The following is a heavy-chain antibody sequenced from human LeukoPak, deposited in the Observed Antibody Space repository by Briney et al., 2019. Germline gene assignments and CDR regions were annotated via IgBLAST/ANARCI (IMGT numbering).Heavy chain of an antibody. V-gene: IGHV5-51*01. CDR3: ARWGVSIAARSHFDY. CDR2: IYPGDSDT. J-gene: IGHJ4*02. CDR1: GYYFPTYW. Sequence: GESLKLSCKGSGYYFPTYWIGWVRQMPGKGLEWMGIIYPGDSDTRYSPSFQGQVTISADKSISTAYLQWSSLKASDTAMYYCARWGVSIAARSHFDYWGQGTLVTVFS. D-gene: IGHD6-6*01.